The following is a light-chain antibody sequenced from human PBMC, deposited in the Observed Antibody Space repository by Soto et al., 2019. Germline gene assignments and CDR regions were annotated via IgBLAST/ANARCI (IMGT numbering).Light chain of an antibody. V-gene: IGLV2-14*01. CDR2: EVS. CDR1: SSDVGGYNY. J-gene: IGLJ1*01. CDR3: SSYTSSSTLV. Sequence: QSALTQPASVSGSPGQSITISCTGTSSDVGGYNYVSWYQQRPCKAPKLMIYEVSNRHSGVSNRFSGSKSGNTASLTISGFQAEDLAAYYCSSYTSSSTLVFGTGTKLTVL.